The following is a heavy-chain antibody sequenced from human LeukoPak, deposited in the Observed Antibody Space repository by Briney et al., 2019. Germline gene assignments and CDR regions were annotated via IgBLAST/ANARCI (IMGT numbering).Heavy chain of an antibody. Sequence: GGSLRLSCAASGFTFSNYAMSWVRQAPGKGLEWVSGISGSGGSTYYADSVRGRFTISRDNSKNTLYLQMNSLTDEDTAVYYCAKKWGVGTTTLDYFDYWGQGTLVTVSS. D-gene: IGHD1-26*01. CDR1: GFTFSNYA. CDR3: AKKWGVGTTTLDYFDY. V-gene: IGHV3-23*01. CDR2: ISGSGGST. J-gene: IGHJ4*02.